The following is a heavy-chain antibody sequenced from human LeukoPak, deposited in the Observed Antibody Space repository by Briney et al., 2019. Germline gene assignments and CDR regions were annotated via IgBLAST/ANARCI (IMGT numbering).Heavy chain of an antibody. CDR2: IRGEAYGGTT. CDR1: GFTFGDYA. D-gene: IGHD6-13*01. V-gene: IGHV3-49*04. CDR3: TRPAGAAGLSGWFDP. J-gene: IGHJ5*02. Sequence: GGSLRLSCTASGFTFGDYAMSWVRQAPGKGLEWVGFIRGEAYGGTTEYAASVKGRFTISRDDSKSIAYLQMNSLKTEDTAVYYCTRPAGAAGLSGWFDPWGQGTLVTVSS.